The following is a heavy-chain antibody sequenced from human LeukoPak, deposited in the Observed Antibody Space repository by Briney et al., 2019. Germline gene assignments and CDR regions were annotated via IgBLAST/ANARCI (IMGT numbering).Heavy chain of an antibody. D-gene: IGHD6-13*01. V-gene: IGHV3-23*01. Sequence: GGSLRLSCAASGFTFSSYAMSWVRQAPGKGLEWVSAISGSGGSTYYADSVKGRFTISRDNSKNTLYLQMNSLRAEDTAVYYCAKVGRRDSSSWYVFYFDYWGQGTLVTVSS. CDR2: ISGSGGST. CDR3: AKVGRRDSSSWYVFYFDY. J-gene: IGHJ4*02. CDR1: GFTFSSYA.